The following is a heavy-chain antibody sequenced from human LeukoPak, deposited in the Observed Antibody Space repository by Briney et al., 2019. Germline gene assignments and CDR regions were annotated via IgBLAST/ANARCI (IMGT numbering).Heavy chain of an antibody. CDR2: ISRSGEST. Sequence: GGAPRLSCAAPGFTFSGFSMSLIRPAPGEGLGWGSSISRSGESTFYADSVKGRFTISRDNAKNSLYLQMNSLIAEDSAVYYCASRRGSNRPFDYWGQGTLVTVSS. D-gene: IGHD1-26*01. V-gene: IGHV3-23*01. CDR1: GFTFSGFS. CDR3: ASRRGSNRPFDY. J-gene: IGHJ4*02.